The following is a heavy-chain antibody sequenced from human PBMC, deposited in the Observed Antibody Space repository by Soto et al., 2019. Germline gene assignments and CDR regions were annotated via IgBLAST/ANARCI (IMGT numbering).Heavy chain of an antibody. V-gene: IGHV1-69*01. CDR3: ARYGSRISSTYYYYYGMDV. J-gene: IGHJ6*02. CDR1: GGIFTSFA. D-gene: IGHD3-10*01. CDR2: IIPLFGTT. Sequence: QVQPVQSGAEMRKPGSSVKVSCKASGGIFTSFAISWVRQAPGQGLEWMGGIIPLFGTTNYAQKFQGRVTITADESTRTAYMELSSLRSEYTAVSYCARYGSRISSTYYYYYGMDVWGQVTTVTVSS.